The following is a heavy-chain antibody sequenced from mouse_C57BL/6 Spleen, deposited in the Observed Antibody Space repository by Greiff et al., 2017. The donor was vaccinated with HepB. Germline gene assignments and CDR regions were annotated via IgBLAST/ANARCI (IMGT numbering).Heavy chain of an antibody. J-gene: IGHJ3*01. CDR3: ARWGDDYYGSSYRFAY. CDR1: GYTFTDYN. Sequence: EVQLQESGPELVKPGASVKIPCKASGYTFTDYNMDWVKQSHGKSLEWIGDINPNNGGTIYNQKFKGKATLTVDKSSSTAYMELRSLTSEDTAVYYCARWGDDYYGSSYRFAYWGQGTLVTVSA. CDR2: INPNNGGT. D-gene: IGHD1-1*01. V-gene: IGHV1-18*01.